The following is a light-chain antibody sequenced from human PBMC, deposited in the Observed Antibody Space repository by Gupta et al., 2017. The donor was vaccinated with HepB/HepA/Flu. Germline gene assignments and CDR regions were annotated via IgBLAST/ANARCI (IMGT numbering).Light chain of an antibody. V-gene: IGLV1-44*01. Sequence: VLPPPPLASDIHERRLTISCTGTSSNIGNNTVNWYQHPPGTAPKLLIYDNNQRPSGVPARFSGSKSGTSASLAISGLQAEDEADYYCSSWDNSRNGIVFGGGTKVTVL. J-gene: IGLJ2*01. CDR1: SSNIGNNT. CDR2: DNN. CDR3: SSWDNSRNGIV.